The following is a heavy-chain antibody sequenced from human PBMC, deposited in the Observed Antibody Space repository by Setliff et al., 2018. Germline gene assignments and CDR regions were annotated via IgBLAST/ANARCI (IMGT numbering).Heavy chain of an antibody. CDR3: VRVEAGYCSSTSCYVVGAFDI. CDR2: IYTSGST. J-gene: IGHJ3*02. CDR1: GGSIRNYY. V-gene: IGHV4-4*08. D-gene: IGHD2-2*03. Sequence: SETLSLTCIVSGGSIRNYYWSWIRQPPGKGLEWIGYIYTSGSTNYNPSLKSRGTISVDTSRNQFPLKLSSVTAADTAVYYCVRVEAGYCSSTSCYVVGAFDIWGQGTMVTVSS.